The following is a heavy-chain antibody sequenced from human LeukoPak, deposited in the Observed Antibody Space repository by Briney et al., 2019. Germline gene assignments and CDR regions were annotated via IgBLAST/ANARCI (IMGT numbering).Heavy chain of an antibody. J-gene: IGHJ5*02. CDR2: MNPKSGNT. V-gene: IGHV1-8*01. Sequence: GASVKVSCKASGYTFISYDINWVRQATGQGLEWMGWMNPKSGNTGYAQKFQGRVTITRNTSISTAYMKLSSLRSEDTAVYYCARESYSSNQVDKNWFDPWGQGTLVTVSS. D-gene: IGHD6-13*01. CDR3: ARESYSSNQVDKNWFDP. CDR1: GYTFISYD.